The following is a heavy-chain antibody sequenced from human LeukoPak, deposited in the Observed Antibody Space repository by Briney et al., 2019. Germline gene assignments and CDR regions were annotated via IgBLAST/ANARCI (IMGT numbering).Heavy chain of an antibody. CDR1: GYTFTSYG. Sequence: ASVKVSCKASGYTFTSYGISWVRQAPGQGLEWMGWISAYNGNTNYAQKFQGRVTMTRDTSISTAYMELSRLRSDDTAVYYCARENDAAFLDYWGQGTLVTVSP. D-gene: IGHD1-1*01. J-gene: IGHJ4*02. CDR3: ARENDAAFLDY. CDR2: ISAYNGNT. V-gene: IGHV1-18*01.